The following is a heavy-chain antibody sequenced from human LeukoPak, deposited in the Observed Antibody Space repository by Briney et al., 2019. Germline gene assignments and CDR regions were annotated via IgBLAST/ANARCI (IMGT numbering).Heavy chain of an antibody. J-gene: IGHJ4*02. Sequence: GGSLRLSCAASGFTFSSYSMNWVRQAPGKGLEWVSSISSSSSYIYYADSVKGRFTISRDNAKNSLYLQMNSLRAEDTAVYYCASPIAAAGSINWGQGTLVTVSS. D-gene: IGHD6-13*01. CDR3: ASPIAAAGSIN. CDR2: ISSSSSYI. V-gene: IGHV3-21*01. CDR1: GFTFSSYS.